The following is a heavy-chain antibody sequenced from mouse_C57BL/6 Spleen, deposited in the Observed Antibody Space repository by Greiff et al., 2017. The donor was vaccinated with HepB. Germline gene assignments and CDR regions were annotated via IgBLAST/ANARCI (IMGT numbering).Heavy chain of an antibody. CDR2: ISYSGST. J-gene: IGHJ4*01. Sequence: EVKLQESGPGLAKPSQTLSLTCSVTGYSITSDYWNWIRKFPGNKLEYMGYISYSGSTNYNPSLKSRISITRDTSKNQYSLPLNTVTTEDTATYYCARWRYRGNGAMDYWGQGTSVTVSS. CDR1: GYSITSDY. CDR3: ARWRYRGNGAMDY. V-gene: IGHV3-8*01. D-gene: IGHD2-14*01.